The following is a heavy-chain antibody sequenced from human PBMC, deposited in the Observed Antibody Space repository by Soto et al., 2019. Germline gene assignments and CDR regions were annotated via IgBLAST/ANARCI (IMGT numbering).Heavy chain of an antibody. J-gene: IGHJ6*02. D-gene: IGHD2-2*01. CDR3: ARDRRTQTYYYYYGMDV. Sequence: QVQLVQSGAEVKKPGASVKVSCKASGYTFTGYYMHWVRQAPGQGHEWMGWINPNSGGTNYAQKFQGRVTMTRDTSISTAYMELSRLRSDDTAVYYCARDRRTQTYYYYYGMDVWGQGTTVTVSS. V-gene: IGHV1-2*02. CDR2: INPNSGGT. CDR1: GYTFTGYY.